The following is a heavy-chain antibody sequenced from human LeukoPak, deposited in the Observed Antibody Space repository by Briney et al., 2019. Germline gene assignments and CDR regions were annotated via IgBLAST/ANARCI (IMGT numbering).Heavy chain of an antibody. D-gene: IGHD2-15*01. Sequence: SSVKVSCKASGVIFTSYAFGWVQQAPGQGLEWMGRVIPMFRTVSYAQKFQGRVTITTDNSTSTAHMELSSLTSEDTAVYFCARDAYSYYFDFWGRGTLVTVSS. J-gene: IGHJ4*02. V-gene: IGHV1-69*05. CDR3: ARDAYSYYFDF. CDR2: VIPMFRTV. CDR1: GVIFTSYA.